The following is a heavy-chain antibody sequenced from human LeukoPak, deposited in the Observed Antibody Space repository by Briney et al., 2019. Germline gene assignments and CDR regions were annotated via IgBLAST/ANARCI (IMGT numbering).Heavy chain of an antibody. D-gene: IGHD1-1*01. V-gene: IGHV3-23*01. CDR3: AKDLPYTGWSFDY. CDR1: GFTFGNYA. Sequence: GESLRLSCAASGFTFGNYAMSWVRQTPGKGLDWVSIISRTGDWTNYADSVQGRFTISRDNSKNTLYLQMNSLRAEDTAVYYCAKDLPYTGWSFDYWGQGTLVTVSS. CDR2: ISRTGDWT. J-gene: IGHJ4*02.